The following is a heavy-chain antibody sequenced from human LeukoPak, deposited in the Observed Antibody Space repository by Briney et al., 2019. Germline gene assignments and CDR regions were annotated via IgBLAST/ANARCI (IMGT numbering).Heavy chain of an antibody. V-gene: IGHV3-23*01. CDR1: GFPFSSYT. CDR2: ISASGDST. Sequence: GGSLRLSCAASGFPFSSYTMTWGRQAPGKGLEWVSAISASGDSTYYAVSVKGRFTISRDNSKNTLYLQMDSLRAEDTALYCCVKGGHFDYWGQGALVTVSS. J-gene: IGHJ4*02. CDR3: VKGGHFDY.